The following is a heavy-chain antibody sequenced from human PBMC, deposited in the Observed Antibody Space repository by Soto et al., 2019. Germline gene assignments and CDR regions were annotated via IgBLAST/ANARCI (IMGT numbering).Heavy chain of an antibody. V-gene: IGHV1-3*01. J-gene: IGHJ4*02. CDR1: GYTLTRYA. Sequence: ASVKVSCKASGYTLTRYAMHWVRQAPGQRLEWMGWINVGNGKTKYSQKFQGRVTITRDTSASTAYMELSSLRSEDTAVYYCARNNWNYLADYWGQGTMVTVSS. CDR3: ARNNWNYLADY. D-gene: IGHD1-7*01. CDR2: INVGNGKT.